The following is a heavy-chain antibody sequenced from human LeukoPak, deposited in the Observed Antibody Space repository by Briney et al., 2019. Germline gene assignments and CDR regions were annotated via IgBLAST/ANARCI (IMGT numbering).Heavy chain of an antibody. CDR2: IKQDGSEK. D-gene: IGHD3-22*01. V-gene: IGHV3-7*03. CDR1: GFTFSSYW. Sequence: PGGSLRLSCAASGFTFSSYWMSWVRQAPGKGLEWVANIKQDGSEKYYVDSVKGRFTISRDDAKNSLYLQMNSLRAEDTAVYYCAREVRGYYFDYWGQGTLVTVSS. J-gene: IGHJ4*02. CDR3: AREVRGYYFDY.